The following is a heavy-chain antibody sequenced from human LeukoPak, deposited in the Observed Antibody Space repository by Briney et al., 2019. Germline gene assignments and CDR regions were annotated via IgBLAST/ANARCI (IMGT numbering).Heavy chain of an antibody. V-gene: IGHV4-38-2*02. CDR2: IHHSGST. J-gene: IGHJ4*02. Sequence: SETLSLTCTVSGYSISSGYYWGWIRQPPGKGLEWIGGIHHSGSTYYNTSLKSRVTILVDTSKNQFSLKLSSVTAADTAVYYCARDSTYSRAWLFDYWGQGSLVTVSS. CDR1: GYSISSGYY. D-gene: IGHD6-19*01. CDR3: ARDSTYSRAWLFDY.